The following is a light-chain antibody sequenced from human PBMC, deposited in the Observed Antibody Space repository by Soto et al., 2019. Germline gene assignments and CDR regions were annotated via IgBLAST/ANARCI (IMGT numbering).Light chain of an antibody. J-gene: IGLJ1*01. CDR2: EVS. Sequence: QSALTQPASVSGSPGQSITISCTGTSTDVGGYNYVSWYQQYPGNAPKLMIYEVSNRPSGVPNRFSGSKAGNAASLTISGLQAEDEADYYCSSYTSISTLVFGAGTKVTVL. CDR1: STDVGGYNY. CDR3: SSYTSISTLV. V-gene: IGLV2-14*01.